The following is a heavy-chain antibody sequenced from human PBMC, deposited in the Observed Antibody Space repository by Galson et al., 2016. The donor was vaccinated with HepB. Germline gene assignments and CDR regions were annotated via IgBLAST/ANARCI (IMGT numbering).Heavy chain of an antibody. CDR1: GFSLTTNGVG. CDR2: IHWTDDR. Sequence: PALVKPTQTLTLTCSFSGFSLTTNGVGVGWIRQSPGKALEWLALIHWTDDRRYSPYLKSRLTIMKDAAKDQVVLIMTDVDPVDTATYYCAHRVGHWNDLFDYWGQGILVTVSS. D-gene: IGHD1-1*01. J-gene: IGHJ4*02. CDR3: AHRVGHWNDLFDY. V-gene: IGHV2-5*01.